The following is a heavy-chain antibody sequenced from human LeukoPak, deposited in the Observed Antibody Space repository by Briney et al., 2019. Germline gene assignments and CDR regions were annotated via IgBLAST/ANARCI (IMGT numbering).Heavy chain of an antibody. CDR1: GFTFSSDY. CDR3: ARGWFDP. J-gene: IGHJ5*02. CDR2: IYSGGST. Sequence: GGSLRLSCAASGFTFSSDYMSWVRQAPGKGLEWVSVIYSGGSTYYADSVKGRFTISRDKSKNTVYLQMNSLRFEDTAMYYCARGWFDPWGQGTLVTVSS. V-gene: IGHV3-53*05.